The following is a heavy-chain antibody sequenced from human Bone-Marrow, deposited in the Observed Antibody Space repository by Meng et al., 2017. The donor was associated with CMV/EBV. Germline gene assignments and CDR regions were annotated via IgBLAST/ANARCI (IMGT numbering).Heavy chain of an antibody. Sequence: GESLKISCVASGFAVTGFYMSWVRQAPGKGLEYVSAIYTGGTTYYADPVKGRFSISRDSFEDTVYLHMNRLRAEDTGVYYCTRDTRLYSSSSGLTFYYGMDVWG. J-gene: IGHJ6*02. CDR2: IYTGGTT. V-gene: IGHV3-53*01. CDR1: GFAVTGFY. D-gene: IGHD6-6*01. CDR3: TRDTRLYSSSSGLTFYYGMDV.